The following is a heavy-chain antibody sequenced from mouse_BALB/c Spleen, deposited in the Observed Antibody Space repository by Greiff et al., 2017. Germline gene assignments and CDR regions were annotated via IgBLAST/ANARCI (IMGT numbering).Heavy chain of an antibody. CDR1: GYTFTSYW. D-gene: IGHD1-2*01. CDR2: INPSNGRT. V-gene: IGHV1S81*02. J-gene: IGHJ2*01. Sequence: QVQLQQPGAELVKPGASVKLSCKASGYTFTSYWMHWVKQRPGQGLEWIGEINPSNGRTNYNEKFKSKATLTVDKSSSTAYMQLSSLTSEDSAVYYCARGVTTATGRYYFDDWGQGTTLTVSS. CDR3: ARGVTTATGRYYFDD.